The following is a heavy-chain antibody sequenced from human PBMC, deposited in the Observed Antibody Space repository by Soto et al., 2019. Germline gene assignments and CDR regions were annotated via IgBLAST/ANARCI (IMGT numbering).Heavy chain of an antibody. CDR2: IIPIFGTA. D-gene: IGHD3-10*01. V-gene: IGHV1-69*13. J-gene: IGHJ3*02. Sequence: AASVKVSCKASGGTFSSYAISWVRQAPGQGLEWMGGIIPIFGTANYAQKFQGRVTITADESTSTAYMELSSLRSEDTAVYYCASVREAKDGSVPPLAAFDIWGQGTMVTVSS. CDR1: GGTFSSYA. CDR3: ASVREAKDGSVPPLAAFDI.